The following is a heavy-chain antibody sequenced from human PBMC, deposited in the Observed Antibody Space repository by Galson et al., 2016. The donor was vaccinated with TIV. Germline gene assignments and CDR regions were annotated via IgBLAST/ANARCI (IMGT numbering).Heavy chain of an antibody. D-gene: IGHD6-19*01. CDR2: ISGTGIST. V-gene: IGHV3-23*01. Sequence: SLRLSCAASGFAVSNFAMSWVRQTPGKGLEWVSTISGTGISTYYADSVEGRFTISRDNSKNKMFLQMNSLRAEDTAIDYCAKDLFIAVPNTGAFDCWGQGTLVTVSS. J-gene: IGHJ4*02. CDR3: AKDLFIAVPNTGAFDC. CDR1: GFAVSNFA.